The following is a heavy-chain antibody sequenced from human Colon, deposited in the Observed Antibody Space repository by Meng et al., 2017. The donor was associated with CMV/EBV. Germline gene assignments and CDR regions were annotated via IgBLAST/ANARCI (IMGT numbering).Heavy chain of an antibody. CDR2: IYSGGST. D-gene: IGHD6-6*01. J-gene: IGHJ6*02. V-gene: IGHV3-53*01. CDR3: ASPSWGDGSSQNYYYGMDV. Sequence: GGSLRLSYAASGFTVSSNYMSWVRQAPGKGLEWVSVIYSGGSTYYADSVKGRFTISRDNSKNTLYLQMNSLRAEDTAVYYCASPSWGDGSSQNYYYGMDVWGQGTTVTVSS. CDR1: GFTVSSNY.